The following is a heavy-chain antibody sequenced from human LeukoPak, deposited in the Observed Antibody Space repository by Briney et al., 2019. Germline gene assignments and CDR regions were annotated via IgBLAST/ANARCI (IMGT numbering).Heavy chain of an antibody. D-gene: IGHD4-23*01. Sequence: SETLSLTCTVSGGSISSSSYYWGWIRQPPGKGLEWIGSIYYSGSTYYNPSLKSRVTISVDTSKNRFSLKLSSVTAADTAVYYCARAVVTSYNWFDPWGQGTLVTVSS. CDR2: IYYSGST. CDR3: ARAVVTSYNWFDP. CDR1: GGSISSSSYY. V-gene: IGHV4-39*07. J-gene: IGHJ5*02.